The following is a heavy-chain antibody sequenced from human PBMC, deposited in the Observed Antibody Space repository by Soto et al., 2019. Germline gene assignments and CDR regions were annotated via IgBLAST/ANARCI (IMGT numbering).Heavy chain of an antibody. CDR1: GGSISSGGYY. CDR3: ARVSCTSTRCSPYFDY. J-gene: IGHJ4*02. D-gene: IGHD2-2*01. Sequence: QVQPQESGPGLVKPSQTLSLTCTVSGGSISSGGYYWSWIRQHPGQGLEWIGYIYYSGSTYYNPSLKSRVTISVDTSKNQFSLKLSSVTAADTAVYYCARVSCTSTRCSPYFDYWGQGTLVTVSS. V-gene: IGHV4-31*03. CDR2: IYYSGST.